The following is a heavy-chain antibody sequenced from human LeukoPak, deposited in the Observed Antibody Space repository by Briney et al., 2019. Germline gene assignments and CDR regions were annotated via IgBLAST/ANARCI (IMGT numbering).Heavy chain of an antibody. V-gene: IGHV1-46*01. CDR2: INPMGGST. Sequence: GASVRVSCRASGYTFTSYYLHWVRQAPGQGLEWMGIINPMGGSTIYAQKFQGRVTITRDTSTSTVYMELSSLRSEATAVYYCARALRMATIPGVNMNYFDYWGQGTLVTVSS. CDR3: ARALRMATIPGVNMNYFDY. CDR1: GYTFTSYY. J-gene: IGHJ4*02. D-gene: IGHD5-24*01.